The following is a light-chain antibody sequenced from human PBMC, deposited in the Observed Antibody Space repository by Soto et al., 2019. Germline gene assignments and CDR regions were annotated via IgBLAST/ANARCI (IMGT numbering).Light chain of an antibody. CDR1: QSIALS. CDR2: VAF. J-gene: IGKJ5*01. Sequence: DIKMTQSPSSLSASLGGTVTMTCRASQSIALSVNWYQQKPGKAPKLLIYVAFTLESGVPSRFSGSGSGTEFTLTIRSLQPEDFATYYCQQSFRRPITFGQGTRLEIK. CDR3: QQSFRRPIT. V-gene: IGKV1-39*01.